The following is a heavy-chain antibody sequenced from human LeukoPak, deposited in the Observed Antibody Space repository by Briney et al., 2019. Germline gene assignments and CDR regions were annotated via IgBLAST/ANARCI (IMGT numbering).Heavy chain of an antibody. Sequence: GESLKISCKGSGYSFTTFLIGWVRQMPGKGLEWMGIIYPGDSDTTYSPSFQGQVTISADKSISTAYLQWSSLKASDTAMYYCARRVGATHPFDYWGQGARVTVSS. D-gene: IGHD1-26*01. CDR1: GYSFTTFL. CDR2: IYPGDSDT. CDR3: ARRVGATHPFDY. V-gene: IGHV5-51*01. J-gene: IGHJ4*02.